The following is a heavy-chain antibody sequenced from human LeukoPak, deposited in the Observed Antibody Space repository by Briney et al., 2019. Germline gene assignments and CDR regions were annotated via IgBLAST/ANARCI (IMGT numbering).Heavy chain of an antibody. CDR1: GYSFTSYW. CDR3: ARQDYDFWSGSLTEGPFDY. J-gene: IGHJ4*02. CDR2: IYPGDSDT. D-gene: IGHD3-3*01. Sequence: GESLKISCKGSGYSFTSYWIGWVRQMPGKGLEWMGIIYPGDSDTRYSPSFQGQVTISADKSISTAYLQWSSLKASDTAMYYCARQDYDFWSGSLTEGPFDYWGQGTLVTVSS. V-gene: IGHV5-51*01.